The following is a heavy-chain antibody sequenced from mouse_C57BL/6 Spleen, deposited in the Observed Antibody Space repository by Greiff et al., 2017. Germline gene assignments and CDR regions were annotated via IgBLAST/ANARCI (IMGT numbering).Heavy chain of an antibody. Sequence: QVHVKQPGAELVKPGASVKVSCKASGYTFTSYWMHWVKQRPGQGLEWIGRIHPSDSDTNYNQKFKGKATLTVDKSSSTAYMHLSSLTSEDSAVYYCAMRGITTAFDYWGQGTTLTVSS. CDR1: GYTFTSYW. J-gene: IGHJ2*01. V-gene: IGHV1-74*01. D-gene: IGHD1-2*01. CDR3: AMRGITTAFDY. CDR2: IHPSDSDT.